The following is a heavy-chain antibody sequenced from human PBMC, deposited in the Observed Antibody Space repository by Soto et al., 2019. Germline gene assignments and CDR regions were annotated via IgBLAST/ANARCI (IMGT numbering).Heavy chain of an antibody. V-gene: IGHV4-4*02. CDR2: VYHSGMT. CDR1: GDSISNNKW. D-gene: IGHD5-12*01. Sequence: SETLSPTCSVSGDSISNNKWWIWVRQPAWKGLEWIGEVYHSGMTSYSPSLKTRVTISVDKSNNQFSLRLTSVTDADTAVYFCAMMEYSNTWTMSYFGSCGQGDLVNVSS. CDR3: AMMEYSNTWTMSYFGS. J-gene: IGHJ4*02.